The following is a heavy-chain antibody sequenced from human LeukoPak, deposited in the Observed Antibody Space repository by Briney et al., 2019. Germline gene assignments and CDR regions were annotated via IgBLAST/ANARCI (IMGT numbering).Heavy chain of an antibody. Sequence: KSSETLSLTCAVYGGSFSGYYWSWIRQPPGKGLEWIGEINHSGSTNYNPSLKSRVTISVDTSKNQFSLKLSSVTAADTAVYYCARGRSSGWSSIYYFDYWGQGTLVTVSS. J-gene: IGHJ4*02. CDR2: INHSGST. V-gene: IGHV4-34*01. CDR1: GGSFSGYY. D-gene: IGHD6-19*01. CDR3: ARGRSSGWSSIYYFDY.